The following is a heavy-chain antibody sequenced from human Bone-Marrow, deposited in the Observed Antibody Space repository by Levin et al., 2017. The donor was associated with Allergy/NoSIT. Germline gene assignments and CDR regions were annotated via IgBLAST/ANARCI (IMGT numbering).Heavy chain of an antibody. V-gene: IGHV3-23*01. Sequence: PGESLKISCAASGFTFSNYAMNWVRQAPGKGLEWVSTISGSGDSTYYADSVKGRFTISRDNSKNTLHLQMNSLRSEDTAVYYCAKRFGYDTGSYPNYWGLGTLVTVSS. CDR3: AKRFGYDTGSYPNY. J-gene: IGHJ4*02. D-gene: IGHD3-10*01. CDR2: ISGSGDST. CDR1: GFTFSNYA.